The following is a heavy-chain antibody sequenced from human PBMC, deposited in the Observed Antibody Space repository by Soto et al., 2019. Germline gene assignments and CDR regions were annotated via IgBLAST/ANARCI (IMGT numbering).Heavy chain of an antibody. CDR3: AKYYYDSNTYFYRWFDP. CDR2: FYYTGST. V-gene: IGHV4-59*08. D-gene: IGHD3-22*01. CDR1: GGSISNYD. J-gene: IGHJ5*02. Sequence: SETLSLTCTVSGGSISNYDLSWIRQPPGKGLEWIAYFYYTGSTNYNPSLRSRVTISVDTSKNQFSLKLSSVTAADTAVYYCAKYYYDSNTYFYRWFDPWGQGTLVTVSS.